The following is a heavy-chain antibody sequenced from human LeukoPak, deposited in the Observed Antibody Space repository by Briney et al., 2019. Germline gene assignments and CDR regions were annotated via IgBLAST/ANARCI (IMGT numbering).Heavy chain of an antibody. D-gene: IGHD2-2*01. J-gene: IGHJ4*02. CDR1: SGSIFSSNW. Sequence: SGTLSLTCTVSSGSIFSSNWWSWVRQPPGKGLEWIGQIFHSGGTSYSPSLKSRVTLSMDKSKNQISLRLTSVTAADTAVYYCARSPTKRVPEDYWGQGTLVTVSS. CDR3: ARSPTKRVPEDY. V-gene: IGHV4-4*02. CDR2: IFHSGGT.